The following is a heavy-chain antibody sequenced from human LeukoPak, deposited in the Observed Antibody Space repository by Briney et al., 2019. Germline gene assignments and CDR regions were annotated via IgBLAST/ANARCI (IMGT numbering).Heavy chain of an antibody. CDR2: ISGSGGST. CDR3: AKDEYYDILTGYGALDY. CDR1: GFTFSSYA. V-gene: IGHV3-23*01. D-gene: IGHD3-9*01. Sequence: GGSLRLSCAASGFTFSSYAMSWVRQAPGKGLDWVSAISGSGGSTYYADSVKGRFTISRDNSKNTLYLQMNSLRAEDTAVYYCAKDEYYDILTGYGALDYWGQGTLVTVSS. J-gene: IGHJ4*02.